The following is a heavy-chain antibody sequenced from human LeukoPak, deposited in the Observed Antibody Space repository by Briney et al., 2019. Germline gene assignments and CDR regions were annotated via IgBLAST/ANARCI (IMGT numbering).Heavy chain of an antibody. D-gene: IGHD6-13*01. CDR3: ARGAGYSSSWYSFDY. Sequence: SETLSLTCTVSGGSISSYYWSWIRQPPGKGLEWIGYIYYSGSTNYNPSLKSRVTISVDTSKNQFSLKLSSVTAADTAVYYCARGAGYSSSWYSFDYWGQGTLVTVSS. J-gene: IGHJ4*02. CDR1: GGSISSYY. V-gene: IGHV4-59*01. CDR2: IYYSGST.